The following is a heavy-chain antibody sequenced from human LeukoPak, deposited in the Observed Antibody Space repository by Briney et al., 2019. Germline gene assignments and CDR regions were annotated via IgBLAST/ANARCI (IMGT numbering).Heavy chain of an antibody. CDR1: GLTFSESW. CDR2: IKEDGSEK. J-gene: IGHJ6*02. CDR3: ATYTNWVAGDV. Sequence: QPGGSLRLSCAASGLTFSESWMSWVRQAPGQGLEWVAAIKEDGSEKDYADSVKGRFTISRDNAKNSLYLQMNNLRAEDTAVYYCATYTNWVAGDVWGQGTSVSVSS. D-gene: IGHD1-1*01. V-gene: IGHV3-7*01.